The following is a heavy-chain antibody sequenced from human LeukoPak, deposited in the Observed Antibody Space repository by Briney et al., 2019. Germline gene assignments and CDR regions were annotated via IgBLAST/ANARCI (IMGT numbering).Heavy chain of an antibody. CDR3: GRDFVGESGAGGP. V-gene: IGHV3-21*01. D-gene: IGHD3-10*01. Sequence: GGSLRLSCAGSGFTFGSYTMNWVRQAPGKGLECVSSISPTGASTWNADSVEGRFTISRDNAKNSVYLQMNSLRAEDTAIYFCGRDFVGESGAGGPWGQGVLITVSS. CDR2: ISPTGAST. J-gene: IGHJ5*02. CDR1: GFTFGSYT.